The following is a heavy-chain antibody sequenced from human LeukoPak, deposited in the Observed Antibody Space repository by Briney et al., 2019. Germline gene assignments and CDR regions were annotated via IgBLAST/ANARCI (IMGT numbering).Heavy chain of an antibody. CDR1: GFTISTYW. CDR3: ARAVAAADSY. Sequence: GGSLRLSCTASGFTISTYWMSWVRQAPGKGLEWVANINQDGSKKYHVDSVKGRFTISRDNVKNSVYLQMNSLRAEDTAVYSCARAVAAADSYWGRGTLVTVSS. V-gene: IGHV3-7*04. J-gene: IGHJ4*02. CDR2: INQDGSKK. D-gene: IGHD6-13*01.